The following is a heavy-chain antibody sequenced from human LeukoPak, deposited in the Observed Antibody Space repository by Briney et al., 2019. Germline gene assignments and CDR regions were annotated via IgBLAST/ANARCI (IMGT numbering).Heavy chain of an antibody. D-gene: IGHD1-26*01. CDR3: ARGNSGSHWGDHYFYMDV. J-gene: IGHJ6*03. V-gene: IGHV4-34*01. Sequence: LGTPSPTRAVYGGSFRGYFLGWVRQTPGEGLGLLGGNTYNGGTNYMPSLSGRVSVFQDVSKNQFSLKLSSVTAADTGVYYCARGNSGSHWGDHYFYMDVWGKGTTVIVSS. CDR2: NTYNGGT. CDR1: GGSFRGYF.